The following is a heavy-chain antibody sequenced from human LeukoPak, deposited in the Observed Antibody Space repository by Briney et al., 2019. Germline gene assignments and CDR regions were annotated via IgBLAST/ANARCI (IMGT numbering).Heavy chain of an antibody. Sequence: PGGSMRLSCAASGFTFSSSWMHWVRQAPGKGLVWVSRINSDGSSTSYADSVRGRFSISRDNAKNTLYLQMNSLRAEDTAVYYCARGLSGYASSLGYWGQGTLVTVSA. CDR3: ARGLSGYASSLGY. CDR1: GFTFSSSW. J-gene: IGHJ4*02. CDR2: INSDGSST. D-gene: IGHD6-6*01. V-gene: IGHV3-74*01.